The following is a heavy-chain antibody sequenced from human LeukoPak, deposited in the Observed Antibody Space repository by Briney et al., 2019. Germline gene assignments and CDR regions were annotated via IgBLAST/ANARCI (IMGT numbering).Heavy chain of an antibody. CDR1: GGSISSGGYS. Sequence: PSQTLSLTCAVSGGSISSGGYSWSWIRQPPGKGLEWIGYIYHSGSTYYNPSLKSRVTISVDRSKNQFSLKLSSVTVADTAVYYCARGPTYYYDSSGYDYWGQGTLVTVSS. CDR2: IYHSGST. V-gene: IGHV4-30-2*01. CDR3: ARGPTYYYDSSGYDY. J-gene: IGHJ4*02. D-gene: IGHD3-22*01.